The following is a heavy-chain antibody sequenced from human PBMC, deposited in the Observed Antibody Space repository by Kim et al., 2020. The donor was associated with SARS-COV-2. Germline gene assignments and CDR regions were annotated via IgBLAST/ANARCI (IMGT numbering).Heavy chain of an antibody. CDR1: GFTFSSYA. Sequence: GGSLRLSCAASGFTFSSYAMSWVRQAPGKGLEWVSAISGSGGSTYYADSVKGRFTISRDNSKNTLYLQMNSLRAEDTAVYYCAKKRGVGYCSGGSCYSLDYWGQGTLVTVSS. CDR3: AKKRGVGYCSGGSCYSLDY. J-gene: IGHJ4*02. D-gene: IGHD2-15*01. CDR2: ISGSGGST. V-gene: IGHV3-23*01.